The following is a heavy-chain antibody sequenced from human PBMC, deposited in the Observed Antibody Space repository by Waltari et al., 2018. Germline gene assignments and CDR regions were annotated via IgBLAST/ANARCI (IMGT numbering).Heavy chain of an antibody. CDR2: IYTSGST. D-gene: IGHD5-18*01. Sequence: QVQLQESGPGLVKPSQTLSLTCTVSGGSISSGSYYWSWIRQPAGKGLEWIGRIYTSGSTNYNPSLKSRVTISVDTSKNQFSLKLSSVTAADTAVYYCARRRDTAMAIDYWGQGTLVTVSS. CDR1: GGSISSGSYY. V-gene: IGHV4-61*02. J-gene: IGHJ4*02. CDR3: ARRRDTAMAIDY.